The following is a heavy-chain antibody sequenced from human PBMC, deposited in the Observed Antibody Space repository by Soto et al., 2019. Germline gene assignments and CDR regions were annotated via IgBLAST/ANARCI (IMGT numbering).Heavy chain of an antibody. J-gene: IGHJ6*02. V-gene: IGHV1-69*13. Sequence: ASVKVSCKASGGTFSSYAISWVRQAPGQGLEWMGGIIPIFGTANYAQKFQGRVTITADESTSTAYMELSSLRSEDTAVYYCARVILSAGIDIYYYGMDVWGQGTTVTVSS. CDR1: GGTFSSYA. CDR2: IIPIFGTA. D-gene: IGHD3-10*01. CDR3: ARVILSAGIDIYYYGMDV.